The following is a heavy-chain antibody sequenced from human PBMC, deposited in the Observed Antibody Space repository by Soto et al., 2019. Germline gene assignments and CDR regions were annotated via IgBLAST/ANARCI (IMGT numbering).Heavy chain of an antibody. J-gene: IGHJ4*02. V-gene: IGHV3-21*01. CDR2: ISSSSSYI. CDR1: GFTFSSYS. D-gene: IGHD5-12*01. Sequence: GGSLRLSCAASGFTFSSYSMNWVRQAPGKVLEWVSSISSSSSYIYYADSVKGRFTISRDNAKNSLYLQMNSLRAEDTAVYYCARVKSGYDFFFDYWGQGTLVTVSS. CDR3: ARVKSGYDFFFDY.